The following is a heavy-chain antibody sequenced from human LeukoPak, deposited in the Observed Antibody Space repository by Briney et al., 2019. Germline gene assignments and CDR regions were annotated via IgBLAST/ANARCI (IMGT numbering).Heavy chain of an antibody. CDR3: ARDGGIAAAGTFDY. CDR1: GGSFSSYY. J-gene: IGHJ4*02. Sequence: SETLSLTCAVYGGSFSSYYWSWIRQPPGKGLEWIGYIYYSGSTNYNPSLKSRVTISVDTSKNQFSLKLSSVTAADTAVYYCARDGGIAAAGTFDYWGQGTLVTVSS. CDR2: IYYSGST. D-gene: IGHD6-13*01. V-gene: IGHV4-59*01.